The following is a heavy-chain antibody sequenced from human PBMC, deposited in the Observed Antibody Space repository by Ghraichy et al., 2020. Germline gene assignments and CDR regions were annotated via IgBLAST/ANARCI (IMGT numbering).Heavy chain of an antibody. Sequence: SQTLSLTCTVSGGCISSNYWSWIWQPAGKSLECIGRSNTSGSTNYNPYLKIRVTMSVDTSKNQFSLKMSSVTAADTAVYYCARDLDCGDYRIFDYWGQGTLVTVS. CDR1: GGCISSNY. CDR2: SNTSGST. D-gene: IGHD4-17*01. CDR3: ARDLDCGDYRIFDY. J-gene: IGHJ4*02. V-gene: IGHV4-4*07.